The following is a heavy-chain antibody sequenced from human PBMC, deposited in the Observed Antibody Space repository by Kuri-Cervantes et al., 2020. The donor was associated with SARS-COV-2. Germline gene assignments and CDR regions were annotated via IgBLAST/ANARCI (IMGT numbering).Heavy chain of an antibody. CDR2: ISSSSSYI. CDR1: GFTFSSYR. Sequence: GESLKISCAASGFTFSSYRMNWVRQAPGKGLEWVSSISSSSSYIYYADSVKGRFTISRDNAKNSLYLQMNSLRAEDTAVYYCARDPPSPYCSGGSCRTDVWGQGTTVTVSS. J-gene: IGHJ6*02. CDR3: ARDPPSPYCSGGSCRTDV. V-gene: IGHV3-21*01. D-gene: IGHD2-15*01.